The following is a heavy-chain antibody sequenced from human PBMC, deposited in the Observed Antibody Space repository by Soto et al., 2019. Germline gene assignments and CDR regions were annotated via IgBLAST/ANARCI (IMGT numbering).Heavy chain of an antibody. J-gene: IGHJ4*02. Sequence: GESLKISCKASGYIFIDYWIGWVRQMRGKGLEWMGIVYPRDSDTRYSPSFQGQVTISADRSTGTAFLQWRSLKASDTALYYCARPPLPGXXXXXXSWGQGTLVTVSS. V-gene: IGHV5-51*01. CDR1: GYIFIDYW. CDR3: ARPPLPGXXXXXXS. D-gene: IGHD5-12*01. CDR2: VYPRDSDT.